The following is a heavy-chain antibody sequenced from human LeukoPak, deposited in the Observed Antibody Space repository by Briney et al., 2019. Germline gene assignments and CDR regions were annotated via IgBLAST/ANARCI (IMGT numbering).Heavy chain of an antibody. Sequence: ASVKVSCKASGYTFTGYYMHWVRQAPGQGLEWMGWINPNSGGTNYAQKFQGRVTMARDTSISTAYMELSRLRSDDTAVYYCARSTTNYCSSTSCYEGYYYMDVWGKGTTVTVSS. CDR2: INPNSGGT. V-gene: IGHV1-2*02. J-gene: IGHJ6*03. CDR1: GYTFTGYY. CDR3: ARSTTNYCSSTSCYEGYYYMDV. D-gene: IGHD2-2*01.